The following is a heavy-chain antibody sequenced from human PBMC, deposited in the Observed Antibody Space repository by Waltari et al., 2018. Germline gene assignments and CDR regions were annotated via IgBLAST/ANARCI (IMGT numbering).Heavy chain of an antibody. J-gene: IGHJ3*02. CDR3: ATWRSLIAPFMGGVFEI. Sequence: EVLLVESGGGLVQPGGSLRPSCAASGFTFSGSWMTWVRQAPGKGLEWVANIKQDGSERYYMDSVRGRFTISRDNAKNSLSLQMNSLRAEDTAVYYCATWRSLIAPFMGGVFEIWGHGTMVTVSS. D-gene: IGHD3-16*01. CDR2: IKQDGSER. CDR1: GFTFSGSW. V-gene: IGHV3-7*01.